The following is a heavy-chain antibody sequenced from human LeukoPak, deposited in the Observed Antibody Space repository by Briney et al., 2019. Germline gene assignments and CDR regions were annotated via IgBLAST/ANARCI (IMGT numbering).Heavy chain of an antibody. CDR1: GASIRSDTYY. D-gene: IGHD2/OR15-2a*01. Sequence: PSEPLSLTCTVSGASIRSDTYYWAWIRPPPGKGLEWIGSLWSGTTTYYNPSLTSRVTIAVDTSKNQFSLILPSVTAADTAVYYCARGRPGNYFQDYWGQGTLVTVSS. CDR3: ARGRPGNYFQDY. CDR2: LWSGTTT. J-gene: IGHJ4*02. V-gene: IGHV4-39*07.